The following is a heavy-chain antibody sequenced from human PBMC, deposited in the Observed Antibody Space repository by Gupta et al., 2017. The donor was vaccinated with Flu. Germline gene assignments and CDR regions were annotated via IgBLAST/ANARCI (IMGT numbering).Heavy chain of an antibody. Sequence: QGQLVQSGTEVKKPGASVKVSCKASDYTFTSFGISWVRQAPGQGLEWMGWIRAYNGYTKYAQKLQGRVTMTTDTSASTAYMELRSLRSDDTAIYYCARAGPGYYDSSAYPFWGQGTLVTVSS. CDR3: ARAGPGYYDSSAYPF. CDR2: IRAYNGYT. V-gene: IGHV1-18*01. J-gene: IGHJ4*02. CDR1: DYTFTSFG. D-gene: IGHD3-22*01.